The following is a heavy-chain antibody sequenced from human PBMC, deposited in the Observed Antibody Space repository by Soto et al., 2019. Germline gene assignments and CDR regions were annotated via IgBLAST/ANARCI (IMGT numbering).Heavy chain of an antibody. D-gene: IGHD3-22*01. CDR2: INPSGGST. CDR3: ARGDLPMLVADY. J-gene: IGHJ4*02. CDR1: GYTFTSYY. Sequence: QVQLVQSGAEVKKPGASVKVSCKASGYTFTSYYMHWVRQAPGQGLEWMGIINPSGGSTSYAQKFRGRVTMTGDTSTSTVSMELRSRGSRDTAGYYWARGDLPMLVADYWGQGTLVPASS. V-gene: IGHV1-46*01.